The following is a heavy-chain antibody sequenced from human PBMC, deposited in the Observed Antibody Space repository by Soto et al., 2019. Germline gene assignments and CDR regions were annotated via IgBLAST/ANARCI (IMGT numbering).Heavy chain of an antibody. CDR3: ASGSTARITIFGVVTPQYSYYYYMAF. V-gene: IGHV3-33*01. CDR2: IWYDGSNK. CDR1: GFTFSSYG. J-gene: IGHJ6*03. D-gene: IGHD3-3*01. Sequence: ESGGGVVQPGRSLRLSCAASGFTFSSYGMHWVRQAPGKGLEWVAVIWYDGSNKYYADSVKGRFTISRDNSKNTMYLHRKSLRAEATAVYYCASGSTARITIFGVVTPQYSYYYYMAFWGNGTTVTVSS.